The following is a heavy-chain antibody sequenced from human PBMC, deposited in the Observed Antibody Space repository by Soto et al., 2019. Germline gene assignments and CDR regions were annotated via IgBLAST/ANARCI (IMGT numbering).Heavy chain of an antibody. V-gene: IGHV4-30-4*01. CDR2: IHNTGNT. Sequence: QVQLQESGPGLVMPSQTLSLTCAVSGGSIDDINSYWTWIRQSPGRSPEWIGYIHNTGNTFYSPSLKRRLAITIDRSNSQFSLKLSAVTAADTAFYYWASSTYAEGYPPSFAAWGQENLVTFPP. D-gene: IGHD2-2*01. CDR3: ASSTYAEGYPPSFAA. CDR1: GGSIDDINSY. J-gene: IGHJ5*02.